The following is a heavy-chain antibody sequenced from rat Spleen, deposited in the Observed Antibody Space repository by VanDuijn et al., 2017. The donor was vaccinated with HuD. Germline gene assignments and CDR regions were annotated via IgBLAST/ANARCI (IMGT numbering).Heavy chain of an antibody. V-gene: IGHV2S12*01. Sequence: QVQLKESGPGLVQPSQTLSLTCTVSGFSLTTNGVSWVRQPPGKGLEWIAAILSGGSTYYNSALKSRLSISRDTSKSQVFLKMNSLQTDDTTIYFCTGGDGGFDYWGQGVMVTVSS. J-gene: IGHJ2*01. D-gene: IGHD1-12*02. CDR2: ILSGGST. CDR1: GFSLTTNG. CDR3: TGGDGGFDY.